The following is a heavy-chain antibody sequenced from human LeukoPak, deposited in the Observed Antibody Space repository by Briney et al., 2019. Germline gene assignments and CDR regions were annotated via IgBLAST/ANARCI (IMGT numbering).Heavy chain of an antibody. CDR3: AKASSGWSPPDY. V-gene: IGHV3-23*01. Sequence: GGSLRLSCAASGFNFSSYEMNWVRQAPGKGLEWVSSIIGSGGSTYYADSVKGRFTISRDNSKNTLYLQMNSLRAEDTAVYYCAKASSGWSPPDYWGQGTLVTVSS. J-gene: IGHJ4*02. CDR1: GFNFSSYE. CDR2: IIGSGGST. D-gene: IGHD6-19*01.